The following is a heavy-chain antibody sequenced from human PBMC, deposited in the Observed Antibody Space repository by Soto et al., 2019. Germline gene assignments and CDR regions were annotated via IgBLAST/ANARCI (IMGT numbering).Heavy chain of an antibody. CDR3: THPDYYDSSGYFN. CDR1: GFTFSSYA. V-gene: IGHV3-23*01. CDR2: ISGSGGST. Sequence: GGSLRLSCAASGFTFSSYAMSWVRQAPGKGLEWVSAISGSGGSTYYADSVKGRFTISKDNSKNTLYLQMNSLRAEDTAVYYCTHPDYYDSSGYFNWGQGTLGTVSS. D-gene: IGHD3-22*01. J-gene: IGHJ4*02.